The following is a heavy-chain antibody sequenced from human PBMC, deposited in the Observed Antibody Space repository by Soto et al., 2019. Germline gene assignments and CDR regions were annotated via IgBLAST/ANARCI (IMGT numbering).Heavy chain of an antibody. Sequence: SETLSLTCTVSTDSSSFTNSYWGWIRQPPGKGLQWIGSSSYNGGTFYNPSLEGRVVISFDTSKKQSSLQVTSVTAADTAVYFCARHRIEVVCRGFDFWGQGSPVTVSS. J-gene: IGHJ4*02. CDR2: SSYNGGT. V-gene: IGHV4-39*01. D-gene: IGHD3-10*01. CDR3: ARHRIEVVCRGFDF. CDR1: TDSSSFTNSY.